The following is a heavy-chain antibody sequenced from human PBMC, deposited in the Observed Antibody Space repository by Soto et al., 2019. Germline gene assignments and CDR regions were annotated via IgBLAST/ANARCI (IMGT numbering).Heavy chain of an antibody. CDR2: IYYSGST. CDR3: ARRYGGNIDY. J-gene: IGHJ4*02. V-gene: IGHV4-59*01. Sequence: QVQLQESGPGLVKPSDTLSLTCTVSGGSISSYYWSWIRQPPGKGLEWIGYIYYSGSTNYNPSLKRRVTRSVDTSKNQFSLKLSAVTAADTAVYYCARRYGGNIDYWGQGTLLTVYS. D-gene: IGHD3-10*01. CDR1: GGSISSYY.